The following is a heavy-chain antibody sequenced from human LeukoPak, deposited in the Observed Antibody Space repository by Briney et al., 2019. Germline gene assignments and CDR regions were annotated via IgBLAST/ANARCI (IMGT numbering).Heavy chain of an antibody. CDR3: ARDKQLWFGRSTNWFDP. Sequence: ASVTVSCTASGYTFTSYDISWVRQALGQGMEGMGGISAYNGNTNYAQKLHGRVTMTTHTSTSTAYMELRSLRSDDTAVYYCARDKQLWFGRSTNWFDPWGQGTLLTVSS. D-gene: IGHD5-18*01. J-gene: IGHJ5*02. CDR1: GYTFTSYD. CDR2: ISAYNGNT. V-gene: IGHV1-18*01.